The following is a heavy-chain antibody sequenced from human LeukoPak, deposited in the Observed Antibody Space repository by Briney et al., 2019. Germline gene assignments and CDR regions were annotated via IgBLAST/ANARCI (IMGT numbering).Heavy chain of an antibody. CDR2: IKQDGSEK. J-gene: IGHJ4*02. V-gene: IGHV3-7*01. Sequence: GGSLRLSCAASGFTFSSYWMSWVRQAPGKGLEWVANIKQDGSEKYYVDSMKGRFTISRDNAKNSLYLQMNSLRAEDTAVYYCAREYYDILTGYYSGLDYWGQGTLVTVSS. D-gene: IGHD3-9*01. CDR1: GFTFSSYW. CDR3: AREYYDILTGYYSGLDY.